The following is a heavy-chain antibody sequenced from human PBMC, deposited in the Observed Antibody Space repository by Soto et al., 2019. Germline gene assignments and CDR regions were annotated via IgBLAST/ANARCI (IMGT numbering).Heavy chain of an antibody. CDR1: GGSISSSNW. Sequence: QVQLQESGPGLVKPSGTLSLTCAVSGGSISSSNWWSWVRQPPGKGLEWIGEISHSGSTNYHPSLKSRVAISVDKSKNQFSLKLSSVTAADTAVYYCARAVPSSGYYYLDYWGQGTLVTVSS. CDR3: ARAVPSSGYYYLDY. J-gene: IGHJ4*02. V-gene: IGHV4-4*02. CDR2: ISHSGST. D-gene: IGHD3-22*01.